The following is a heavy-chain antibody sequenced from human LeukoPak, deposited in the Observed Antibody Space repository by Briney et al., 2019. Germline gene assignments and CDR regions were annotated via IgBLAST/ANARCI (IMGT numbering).Heavy chain of an antibody. CDR3: ARDREAARPGWFDP. J-gene: IGHJ5*02. D-gene: IGHD6-6*01. Sequence: ASVKVSCKASGYTFKTYDISWMRQAPGQGLEWMGWNHPYNGNTNYAQKVQGRLTMTTDTSTSTAYMELRSLRSDDTAVYYCARDREAARPGWFDPWGQGTLVTVSS. CDR2: NHPYNGNT. CDR1: GYTFKTYD. V-gene: IGHV1-18*01.